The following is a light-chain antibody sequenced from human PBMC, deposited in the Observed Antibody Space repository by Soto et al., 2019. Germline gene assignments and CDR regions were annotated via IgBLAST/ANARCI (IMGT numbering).Light chain of an antibody. CDR3: KSYGSNNWV. CDR1: SGTITSKY. V-gene: IGLV6-57*01. CDR2: ENN. Sequence: NFMLTQPHSVSESPGKTVTISCTRSSGTITSKYVHWYQQRPGRSPTTVIDENNQRPSGVPDRLSGSVDSASNSASLTISGLKTEDEADYYCKSYGSNNWVFGGGTKLTVL. J-gene: IGLJ3*02.